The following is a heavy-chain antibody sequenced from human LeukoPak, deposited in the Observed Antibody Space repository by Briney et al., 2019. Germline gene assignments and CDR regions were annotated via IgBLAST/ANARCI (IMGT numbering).Heavy chain of an antibody. D-gene: IGHD3-10*01. CDR3: ARDPDMVRGNAFDI. Sequence: GGSLRLSCAASGFTFSSYGMHWVRQAPGKGLEWVAVIWYDGSNKYYADSVKGRFTISRDNSKNTLYLQMNSLRAEDTAVYYRARDPDMVRGNAFDIWGQGTMVTASS. CDR2: IWYDGSNK. J-gene: IGHJ3*02. V-gene: IGHV3-33*01. CDR1: GFTFSSYG.